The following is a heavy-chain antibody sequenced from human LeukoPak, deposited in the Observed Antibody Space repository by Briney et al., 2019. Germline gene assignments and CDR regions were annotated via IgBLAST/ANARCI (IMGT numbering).Heavy chain of an antibody. D-gene: IGHD4-11*01. J-gene: IGHJ6*02. CDR3: ARGSSTTILYYYYYGMDV. CDR1: GFTFSSYG. Sequence: GRSLRLSCAASGFTFSSYGMHWVRQAPGKGLEWVAVIWYDGSNKYYVDSVKGRFTISRDNSKNTLYLQMNSLRAEDTAVYYCARGSSTTILYYYYYGMDVWGQGTTVTVSS. V-gene: IGHV3-33*01. CDR2: IWYDGSNK.